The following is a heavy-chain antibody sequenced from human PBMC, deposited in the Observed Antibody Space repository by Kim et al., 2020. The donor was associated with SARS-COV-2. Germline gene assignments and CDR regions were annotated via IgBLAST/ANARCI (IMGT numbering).Heavy chain of an antibody. V-gene: IGHV3-73*01. D-gene: IGHD3-3*01. CDR3: SSTILPPFRTMAV. CDR2: IRTKGNNYAT. CDR1: GFTFSGSV. J-gene: IGHJ6*02. Sequence: GGSLRLSCAASGFTFSGSVMHWVRQASGKGLEWVGRIRTKGNNYATEYGASVKGRFTISRDDSTNTAHLQLNSLKTDDTAVYYCSSTILPPFRTMAVWGQGTTVTVSS.